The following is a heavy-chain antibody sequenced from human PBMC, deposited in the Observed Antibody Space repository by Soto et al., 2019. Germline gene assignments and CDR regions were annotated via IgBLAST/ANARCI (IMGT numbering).Heavy chain of an antibody. D-gene: IGHD6-19*01. Sequence: SETLSLTCAVYGGSFSGYYWSWIRQPPGKGLEWIGEINHSGSTNYNPSLKSRVTISVDTSKNQFSLKLSSVTAADTAVYYCAMLDSSGWAIFDYWGQGTLVTVSS. CDR3: AMLDSSGWAIFDY. CDR2: INHSGST. CDR1: GGSFSGYY. J-gene: IGHJ4*02. V-gene: IGHV4-34*01.